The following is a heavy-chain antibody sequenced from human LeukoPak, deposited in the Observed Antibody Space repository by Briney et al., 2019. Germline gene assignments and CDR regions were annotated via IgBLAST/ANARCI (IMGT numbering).Heavy chain of an antibody. CDR1: GYTFTGYY. J-gene: IGHJ6*02. CDR2: INPNSGGT. V-gene: IGHV1-2*04. D-gene: IGHD4-17*01. Sequence: ASVKVSCKASGYTFTGYYMHWVRQAPGQGLEWMGWINPNSGGTNYAQKFQGWVTMTRDTSISTACMELSRLRSDDTAVYYCAREYGADQVYYYYYYGMDVWGQGTTVTVSS. CDR3: AREYGADQVYYYYYYGMDV.